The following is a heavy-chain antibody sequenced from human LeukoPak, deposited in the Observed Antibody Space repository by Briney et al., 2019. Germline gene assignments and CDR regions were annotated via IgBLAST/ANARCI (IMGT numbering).Heavy chain of an antibody. CDR3: ARDLPAAAGNAFDI. CDR1: GFTLSSYW. V-gene: IGHV3-21*01. J-gene: IGHJ3*02. CDR2: ISSSSSYI. Sequence: PGGSLRLSCAASGFTLSSYWMTWVRQAPGKGLEWVSSISSSSSYIYYADSVKGRFTISRDNAKNSLYLQMNSLRAEDTAVYYCARDLPAAAGNAFDIWGQGTMVTVSS. D-gene: IGHD6-13*01.